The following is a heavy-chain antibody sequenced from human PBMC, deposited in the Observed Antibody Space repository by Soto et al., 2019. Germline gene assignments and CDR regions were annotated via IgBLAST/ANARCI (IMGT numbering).Heavy chain of an antibody. CDR3: ARSSGGTTVPTFEY. CDR2: ITSSSNYK. CDR1: GFTFSSYN. V-gene: IGHV3-21*01. J-gene: IGHJ4*02. Sequence: WGSLRLSCVASGFTFSSYNMNWFRQAPGKGLEWVSSITSSSNYKYYTDSVKGRFTISRDNAQESLYLQMNSLRAEDTAVYYCARSSGGTTVPTFEYWGKGNMVIVSS. D-gene: IGHD4-17*01.